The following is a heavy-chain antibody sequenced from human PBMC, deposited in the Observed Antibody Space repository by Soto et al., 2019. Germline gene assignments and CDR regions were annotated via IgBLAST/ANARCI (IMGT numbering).Heavy chain of an antibody. CDR3: ARDLGDILTGYYYFDY. V-gene: IGHV3-21*01. Sequence: GGSLRLSCAASGFTFSSYSMNWVRQAPGKGLEWVSSISSSSSYIYYADSVKGRFTISRDKAKNSLYLQMNSLKAEDTAVYYCARDLGDILTGYYYFDYWGQGTLVTVSS. J-gene: IGHJ4*02. CDR1: GFTFSSYS. CDR2: ISSSSSYI. D-gene: IGHD3-9*01.